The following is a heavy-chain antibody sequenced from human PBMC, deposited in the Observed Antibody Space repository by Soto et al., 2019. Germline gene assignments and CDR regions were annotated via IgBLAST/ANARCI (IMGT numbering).Heavy chain of an antibody. CDR1: GASISSSSYY. CDR2: IYYSGST. J-gene: IGHJ5*02. V-gene: IGHV4-39*01. Sequence: SETLSLTCTVSGASISSSSYYWGWIRQPPGKGLELIGSIYYSGSTYYNPSLKSRVTISVDTFKNQVSLKLNSVTAADTAVYYCARHVWRGYCGGGSCYGWFDPWGQGTLVTVSS. D-gene: IGHD2-15*01. CDR3: ARHVWRGYCGGGSCYGWFDP.